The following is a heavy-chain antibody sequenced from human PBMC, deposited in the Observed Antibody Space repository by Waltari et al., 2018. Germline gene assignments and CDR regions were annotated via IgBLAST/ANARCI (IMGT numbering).Heavy chain of an antibody. D-gene: IGHD5-18*01. CDR1: GGSFSSYA. CDR3: ARGEGIQLWLNWFDP. J-gene: IGHJ5*02. V-gene: IGHV1-69*01. Sequence: QVQLVQSGAEVKKPGSSVKVSCKASGGSFSSYAICWVRPAPGQGLEWLGGIIPIFGTANYAQKFQGRVTITADESTSTAYMELSSLRSEDTAVYYCARGEGIQLWLNWFDPWGQGTLVTVSS. CDR2: IIPIFGTA.